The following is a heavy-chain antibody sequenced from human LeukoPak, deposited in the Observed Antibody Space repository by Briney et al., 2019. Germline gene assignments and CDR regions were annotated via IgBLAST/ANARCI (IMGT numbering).Heavy chain of an antibody. CDR1: GYSSPTYW. CDR3: ARPPSRGYSSSFEY. Sequence: GESLKISCKGSGYSSPTYWIAWVRRMPGKGLEWMGIIYPDESNIRHSPSFQGQVTISADKSISTAYLQWSSLKASDTAMYYCARPPSRGYSSSFEYWGQGTLVTVSS. CDR2: IYPDESNI. J-gene: IGHJ4*02. D-gene: IGHD2-2*03. V-gene: IGHV5-51*01.